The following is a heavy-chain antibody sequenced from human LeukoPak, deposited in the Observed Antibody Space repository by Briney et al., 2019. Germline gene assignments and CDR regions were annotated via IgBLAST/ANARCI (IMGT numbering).Heavy chain of an antibody. Sequence: GGSLRLSCGAYGFTFSSSSMNWVRQAPGKGLEWVSYISGSSGHTKYADSVKGRFTTSRDNAKNSLYLQVNSLRAEDTAVYYCARGTGTTAYFDYWGQGTPVTVSS. V-gene: IGHV3-21*05. CDR3: ARGTGTTAYFDY. CDR1: GFTFSSSS. D-gene: IGHD1-1*01. CDR2: ISGSSGHT. J-gene: IGHJ4*02.